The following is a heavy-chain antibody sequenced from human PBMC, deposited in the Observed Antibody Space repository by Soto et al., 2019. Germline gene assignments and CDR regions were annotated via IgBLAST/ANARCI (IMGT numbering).Heavy chain of an antibody. D-gene: IGHD1-1*01. CDR1: GGSISSSSYY. CDR2: IYYSGST. Sequence: QLQLQESGPGLVKPSETLSLTCTVSGGSISSSSYYWGWIRQPPGKGLEWIGSIYYSGSTYYNPSLKSRVTISVDTSKNQFSLKLSSVTAADTAVYYCARQFDWNDVRYVFDIWGQGTMVTVSS. CDR3: ARQFDWNDVRYVFDI. J-gene: IGHJ3*02. V-gene: IGHV4-39*01.